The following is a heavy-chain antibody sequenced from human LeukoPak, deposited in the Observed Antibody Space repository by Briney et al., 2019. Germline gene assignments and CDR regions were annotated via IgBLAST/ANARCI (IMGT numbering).Heavy chain of an antibody. J-gene: IGHJ3*02. CDR3: ARVLRWNYVEDAFDI. D-gene: IGHD1-7*01. Sequence: ASVKVSCKASGYTFTGYYVDWVRQAPGQGLEWMGWITPNSGGTKYGQKFQGRVTMTRDTSISTAYMELSSLRSDDTAVYYCARVLRWNYVEDAFDIWGQGTMVTVSS. V-gene: IGHV1-2*02. CDR2: ITPNSGGT. CDR1: GYTFTGYY.